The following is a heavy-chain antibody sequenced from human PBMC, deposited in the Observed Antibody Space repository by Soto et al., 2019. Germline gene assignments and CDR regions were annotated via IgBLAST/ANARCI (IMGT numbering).Heavy chain of an antibody. Sequence: EVKLEESGGGLVQTGGSLRLSCAVSGFTVSGYWMRWVRQSPGRGLAGVANIXXXGSQTYYVGSVRGRFTISRDNGQXXXXXXXXXXXXXXXXXXXXATAVRGSAWSYWGQGALVTVSS. CDR2: IXXXGSQT. CDR1: GFTVSGYW. J-gene: IGHJ4*02. CDR3: ATAVRGSAWSY. D-gene: IGHD6-19*01. V-gene: IGHV3-7*01.